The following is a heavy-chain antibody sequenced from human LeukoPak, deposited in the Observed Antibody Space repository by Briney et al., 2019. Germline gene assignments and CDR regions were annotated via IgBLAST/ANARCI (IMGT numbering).Heavy chain of an antibody. D-gene: IGHD6-13*01. CDR1: GFTFSNYA. V-gene: IGHV3-64D*06. Sequence: GGSLRLSCSASGFTFSNYAIHWVRQAPGKGLEYVSTISDNGGNTNYADSVKGRFTISRDNSKNTLYLQMSSLRPENTAGYYCVKAAASWYGYFDYWGQGTLVTVSS. CDR3: VKAAASWYGYFDY. J-gene: IGHJ4*02. CDR2: ISDNGGNT.